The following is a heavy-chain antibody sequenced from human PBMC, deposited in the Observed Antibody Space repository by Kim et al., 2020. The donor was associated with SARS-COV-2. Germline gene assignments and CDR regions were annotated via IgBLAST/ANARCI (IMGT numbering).Heavy chain of an antibody. J-gene: IGHJ4*02. Sequence: ASVKVSCKASGYTFTSYGISWVRQAPGQGLEWMGWISAYNGNTNYAQKLQGRVTMTTDTSTSTAYMELRSLRSDDTAVYYCARESSSGWYAGDSSGYLDYWGQGTLVTVSS. V-gene: IGHV1-18*04. CDR1: GYTFTSYG. D-gene: IGHD6-19*01. CDR3: ARESSSGWYAGDSSGYLDY. CDR2: ISAYNGNT.